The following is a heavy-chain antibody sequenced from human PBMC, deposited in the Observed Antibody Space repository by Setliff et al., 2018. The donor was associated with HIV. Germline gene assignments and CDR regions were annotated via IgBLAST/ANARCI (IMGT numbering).Heavy chain of an antibody. V-gene: IGHV1-18*01. CDR2: IIGYNSWT. D-gene: IGHD6-25*01. CDR3: ARLVDDNSEGSYYHYMDV. J-gene: IGHJ6*03. Sequence: ASVTVSCKASGYNFTSYGVGLVRQAPGQGLKWMGLIIGYNSWTKYPQKFQGRVTMTTDTSTITVYTYLTSLPSVDTVVYYCARLVDDNSEGSYYHYMDVCGNAASVTVSS. CDR1: GYNFTSYG.